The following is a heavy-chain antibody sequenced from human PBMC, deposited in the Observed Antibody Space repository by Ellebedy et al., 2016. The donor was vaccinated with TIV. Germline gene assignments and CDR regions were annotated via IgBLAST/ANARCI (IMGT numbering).Heavy chain of an antibody. D-gene: IGHD2-2*01. V-gene: IGHV1-46*01. CDR3: ARSYQQNEEGYFDY. CDR1: GGTFSSYA. Sequence: ASVKVSXXASGGTFSSYAISWVRQAPGQGLEWMGIINPSGGSTSYAQKFQGRVTMTRDTSTSTVYMELNSLRAEDTAVYYCARSYQQNEEGYFDYWGQGTLVTVSS. CDR2: INPSGGST. J-gene: IGHJ4*02.